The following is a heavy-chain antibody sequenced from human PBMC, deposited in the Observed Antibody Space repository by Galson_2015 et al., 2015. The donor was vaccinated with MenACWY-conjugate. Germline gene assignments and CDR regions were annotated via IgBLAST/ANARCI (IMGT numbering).Heavy chain of an antibody. CDR3: ARAISLRGSGNFPPDYMDV. CDR2: IYSGGST. J-gene: IGHJ6*03. D-gene: IGHD3-10*01. V-gene: IGHV3-53*01. CDR1: SFTVSSNY. Sequence: SLRLSCAAPSFTVSSNYVAWVRQAPGKGLECVSVIYSGGSTYYTDSVKGQFTVSRDSSKHTAHLQMDNLRVEDTAVYYCARAISLRGSGNFPPDYMDVWGKGTTVTVSS.